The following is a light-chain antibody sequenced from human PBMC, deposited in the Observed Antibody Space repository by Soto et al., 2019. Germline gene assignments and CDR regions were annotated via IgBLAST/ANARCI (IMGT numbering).Light chain of an antibody. CDR2: EVD. CDR1: ISDVGGYNY. Sequence: QSALTQPASVSGSPGQSITISCTGTISDVGGYNYVSWYQQHPGKAPKLMIYEVDSRPSGVSNRFSGSKSGNTASLTISGLQAEDEADYYCSSCKSSNTVVFGGGTNVTVL. CDR3: SSCKSSNTVV. J-gene: IGLJ2*01. V-gene: IGLV2-14*01.